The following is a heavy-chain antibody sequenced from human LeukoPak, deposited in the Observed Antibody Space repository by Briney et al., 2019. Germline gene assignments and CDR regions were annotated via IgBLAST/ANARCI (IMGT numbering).Heavy chain of an antibody. Sequence: SETLSLTCTVSGGSISSSSYYWGWIRQPPGKGLEWIGSVYYSGSTYYNPSLKSRVTISVDTSKNQFSLKLSSVTAADTAVYYCARDAVGATVYWGQGTLVTVSS. CDR2: VYYSGST. J-gene: IGHJ4*02. D-gene: IGHD1-26*01. V-gene: IGHV4-39*02. CDR1: GGSISSSSYY. CDR3: ARDAVGATVY.